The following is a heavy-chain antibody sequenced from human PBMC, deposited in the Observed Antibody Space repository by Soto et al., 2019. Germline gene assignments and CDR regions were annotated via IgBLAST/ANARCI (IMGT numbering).Heavy chain of an antibody. CDR2: IYYSGIT. Sequence: SETLSLTCTVSGGSISSYYWSWIRQPPGKGLEWIGYIYYSGITDYNPSLKSRVTISVDTSKSQFSLKLSSVTAADTAVYYCARGGGVDYWGQGTLVTVSS. D-gene: IGHD2-8*02. V-gene: IGHV4-59*01. CDR1: GGSISSYY. J-gene: IGHJ4*02. CDR3: ARGGGVDY.